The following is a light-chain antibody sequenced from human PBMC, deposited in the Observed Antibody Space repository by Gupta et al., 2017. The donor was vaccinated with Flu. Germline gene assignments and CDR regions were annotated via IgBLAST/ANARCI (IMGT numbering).Light chain of an antibody. J-gene: IGKJ2*03. Sequence: DIQMTQSPSSLSASVGDRVTIICRASQSISSYLNWYQQKPGKAPQLLIYAASSLQSGVPSRFSGSGSGTDFTLTISSLQPEDFASYYCQQSDSTLYSFGQGTKLEIK. CDR3: QQSDSTLYS. V-gene: IGKV1-39*01. CDR2: AAS. CDR1: QSISSY.